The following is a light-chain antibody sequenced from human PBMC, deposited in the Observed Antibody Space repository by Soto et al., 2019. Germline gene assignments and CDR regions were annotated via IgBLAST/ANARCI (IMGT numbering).Light chain of an antibody. J-gene: IGLJ2*01. CDR1: SSDVGGYNY. Sequence: QSALTQPRSVSGSPGQSVTISCTGTSSDVGGYNYVSWYQQHPGKAPKLMIYDVSKRPSGVPDRFSGSKSGNTATLTISRVEAGDEADYYCQLWDTTDFRVVFGGGTKLTVL. CDR3: QLWDTTDFRVV. CDR2: DVS. V-gene: IGLV2-11*01.